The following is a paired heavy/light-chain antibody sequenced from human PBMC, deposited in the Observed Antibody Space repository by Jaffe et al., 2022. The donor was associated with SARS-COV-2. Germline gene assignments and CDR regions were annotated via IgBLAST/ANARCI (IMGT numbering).Light chain of an antibody. CDR2: GAS. Sequence: EIVLTQSPGTLSLSPGERATLSCRASQSVSSSYLAWYQQKPGQAPRLLIYGASSRATGIPDRFSGSGSGTDFTLTISRLEPEDFAVYYCQQYGSSPGAFGPGTKVDIK. V-gene: IGKV3-20*01. J-gene: IGKJ3*01. CDR1: QSVSSSY. CDR3: QQYGSSPGA.
Heavy chain of an antibody. V-gene: IGHV3-23*01. J-gene: IGHJ2*01. D-gene: IGHD3-16*01. CDR1: GFTFSSYA. CDR2: ISGSGGST. Sequence: EVQLLESGGGLVQPGGSLRLSCAASGFTFSSYAMSWVRQAPGKGLEWVSAISGSGGSTYYADSVKGRFTISRDNSKNTLYLQMNSLRAEDTAVYYCAKFEIGFLGPRGGVIRDWYFDLWGRGTLVTVSS. CDR3: AKFEIGFLGPRGGVIRDWYFDL.